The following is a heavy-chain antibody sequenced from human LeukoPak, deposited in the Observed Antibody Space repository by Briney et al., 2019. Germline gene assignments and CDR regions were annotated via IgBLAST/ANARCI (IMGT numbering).Heavy chain of an antibody. Sequence: SETLSLTCTVSGDSTSNFYWNWIRQSPGKGLEWIGNIHYSGSSVYNPSLKSRVTISIDTSRRQFFLKLNSVTAADTAVYFCALAPNSNWFDFWGPGTLVTVSS. D-gene: IGHD2-8*01. V-gene: IGHV4-59*03. CDR2: IHYSGSS. CDR1: GDSTSNFY. J-gene: IGHJ5*01. CDR3: ALAPNSNWFDF.